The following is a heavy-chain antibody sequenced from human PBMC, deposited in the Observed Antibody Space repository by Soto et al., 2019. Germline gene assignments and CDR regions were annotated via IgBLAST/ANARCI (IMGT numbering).Heavy chain of an antibody. V-gene: IGHV3-23*01. D-gene: IGHD2-15*01. J-gene: IGHJ4*02. Sequence: EVQLLESGGGLVQPGGSLRLSCAASGFTFSSYAMSWVRQAPGKGLEWVSAISGSGGSTYYADSVKGRFTISRDNSKNTLYLQMNSLRAEDTAVYYCAKDQSRGYCSGGSCLTFDYWGQGTLVTVSS. CDR3: AKDQSRGYCSGGSCLTFDY. CDR1: GFTFSSYA. CDR2: ISGSGGST.